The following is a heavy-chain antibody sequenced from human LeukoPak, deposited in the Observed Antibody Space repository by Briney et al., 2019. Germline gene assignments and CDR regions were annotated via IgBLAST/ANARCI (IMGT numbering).Heavy chain of an antibody. CDR1: GFTFSSYG. J-gene: IGHJ4*02. CDR2: ISYDGSNK. D-gene: IGHD3-9*01. Sequence: GRSLRLSCAASGFTFSSYGMHWVRQAPGKGLEWVAVISYDGSNKYYADSVKGRFTISRDNSKNTLYLEMNSLRAEDTAVYYCARPPYYDIVIGPFDSWGQGTLSPSPQ. CDR3: ARPPYYDIVIGPFDS. V-gene: IGHV3-30*03.